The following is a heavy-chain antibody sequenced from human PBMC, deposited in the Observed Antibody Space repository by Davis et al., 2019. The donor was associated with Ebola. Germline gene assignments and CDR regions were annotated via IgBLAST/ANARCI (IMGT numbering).Heavy chain of an antibody. CDR3: ARARGATGAFDI. Sequence: ASVKVSCKASGYTFTSYDINWVRQATGQGLEWMGWMNPNSGNTGYAQKFQGRVTMTRNTSISTAYMGLSSLRSEDTAVYYCARARGATGAFDIWGQGTMVTVSS. J-gene: IGHJ3*02. D-gene: IGHD1-26*01. V-gene: IGHV1-8*01. CDR2: MNPNSGNT. CDR1: GYTFTSYD.